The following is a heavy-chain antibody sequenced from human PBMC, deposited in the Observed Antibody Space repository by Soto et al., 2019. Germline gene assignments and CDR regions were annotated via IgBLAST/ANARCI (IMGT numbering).Heavy chain of an antibody. Sequence: WCGWLRQKHEKGLEWMGIIYPGDSDTRYSPSFQGQVTISADKSISTAYLQWSSLKASDTAMYYFSRLLPWSRDRNSYSAMEVWGQATPVTAS. CDR1: W. D-gene: IGHD3-10*01. CDR2: IYPGDSDT. CDR3: SRLLPWSRDRNSYSAMEV. V-gene: IGHV5-51*01. J-gene: IGHJ6*02.